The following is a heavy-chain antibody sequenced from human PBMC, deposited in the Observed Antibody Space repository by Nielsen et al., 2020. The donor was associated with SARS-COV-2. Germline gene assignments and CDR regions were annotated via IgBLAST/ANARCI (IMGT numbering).Heavy chain of an antibody. D-gene: IGHD4-23*01. CDR1: GYTFRSYG. V-gene: IGHV1-18*01. J-gene: IGHJ6*02. Sequence: ASVKVSCKASGYTFRSYGINWVRQAPGQGLEWMGWISGYSGNTNYAQRLQGRVTMTRDTSTSTVYMELSSLRSEDTAVYYCARDGCTVVTFGTCYYGMDVWGQGTTVTVSS. CDR2: ISGYSGNT. CDR3: ARDGCTVVTFGTCYYGMDV.